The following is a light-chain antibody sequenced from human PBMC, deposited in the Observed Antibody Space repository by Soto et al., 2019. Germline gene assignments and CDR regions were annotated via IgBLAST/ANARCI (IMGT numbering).Light chain of an antibody. CDR1: QSVTSGN. CDR3: QQYGSSPPYT. Sequence: EIVLTQSPGTLSLSPGERATLSCRASQSVTSGNLAWYQQKPGQAPRLLIYAASSRATNIPDRFSGSGSGTDFTFTISRLEPEDFAVYYCQQYGSSPPYTFGQGTKLEIK. V-gene: IGKV3-20*01. CDR2: AAS. J-gene: IGKJ2*01.